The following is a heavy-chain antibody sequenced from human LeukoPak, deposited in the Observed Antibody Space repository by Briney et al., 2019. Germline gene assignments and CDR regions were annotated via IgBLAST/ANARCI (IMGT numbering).Heavy chain of an antibody. J-gene: IGHJ4*02. CDR2: IFYSGST. V-gene: IGHV4-39*07. Sequence: SETLSLTCTVSGGSISTSNYYWGWIRQPPGKGLEWIGNIFYSGSTYYSPSPRSRVTISLDTSRNQFSLKLNSVTAADTAVYYCARGGGSYVWGSYRPTGYFDYWGQGTLVTVSS. CDR1: GGSISTSNYY. CDR3: ARGGGSYVWGSYRPTGYFDY. D-gene: IGHD3-16*02.